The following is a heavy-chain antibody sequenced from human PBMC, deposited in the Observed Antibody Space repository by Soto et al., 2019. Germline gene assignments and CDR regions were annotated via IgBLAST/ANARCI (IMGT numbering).Heavy chain of an antibody. CDR2: IKQDGSEK. V-gene: IGHV3-7*04. J-gene: IGHJ4*02. Sequence: EVQLMESGGGLVQPGRSLRLSCAGSGFTFSSYWMNWVRQAPGKGLEWVANIKQDGSEKYYVDSVKGRFSISRDNAQNSMYLQMNSLRAEDTAVYYCAGGTGWLIDYWGQGTLVTVSS. D-gene: IGHD6-19*01. CDR3: AGGTGWLIDY. CDR1: GFTFSSYW.